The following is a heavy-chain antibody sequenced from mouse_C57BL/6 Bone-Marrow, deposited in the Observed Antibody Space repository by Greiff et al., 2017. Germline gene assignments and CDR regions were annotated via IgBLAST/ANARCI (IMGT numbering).Heavy chain of an antibody. CDR1: GYAFSSSW. CDR3: ARSGGCSNYLLYYFDY. V-gene: IGHV1-82*01. J-gene: IGHJ2*01. CDR2: IYPGDGDT. Sequence: VHLEESGPELVKPGASVKISCKASGYAFSSSWLNWVKQRPGQGLEWIGRIYPGDGDTNYNGKFKGKATLTADKSSSTAYMQLSSLTSRDSAVYFCARSGGCSNYLLYYFDYWGQGTTLTVSS. D-gene: IGHD2-5*01.